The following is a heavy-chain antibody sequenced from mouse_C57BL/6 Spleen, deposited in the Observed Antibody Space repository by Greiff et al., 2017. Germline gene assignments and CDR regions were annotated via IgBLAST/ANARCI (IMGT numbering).Heavy chain of an antibody. CDR1: GYSITSGYY. D-gene: IGHD2-3*01. CDR3: ARVRDGYYFDY. V-gene: IGHV3-6*01. CDR2: ISYDGSN. J-gene: IGHJ2*01. Sequence: EVQVVESGPGLVKPSQSLSLTCSFTGYSITSGYYWNWIRQFPGNKLEWMGYISYDGSNNYNPSLKNRISITRDTSKNQFFLKLNSVTTEDTATYYCARVRDGYYFDYWGQGTTLTVSS.